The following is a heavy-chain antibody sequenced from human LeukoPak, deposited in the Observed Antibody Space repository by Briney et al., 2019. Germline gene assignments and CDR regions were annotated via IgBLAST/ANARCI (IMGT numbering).Heavy chain of an antibody. CDR2: IKQDGSEK. CDR3: ARDLLYSWLNYFDY. J-gene: IGHJ4*02. CDR1: GFTFSSYW. Sequence: GGSLRLSCAASGFTFSSYWMSWVRQAPGKGLEWVANIKQDGSEKYYVDSVKGRFTIFRDNAKNSLYLQMNSLRAEDTAVYYCARDLLYSWLNYFDYWGQGTLVTVSS. V-gene: IGHV3-7*03. D-gene: IGHD5-12*01.